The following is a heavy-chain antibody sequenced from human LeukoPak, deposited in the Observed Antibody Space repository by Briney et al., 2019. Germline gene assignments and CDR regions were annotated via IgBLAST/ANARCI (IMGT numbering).Heavy chain of an antibody. CDR1: GFTFSTSW. CDR3: AKEGVAYSSSWGPFDY. J-gene: IGHJ4*02. CDR2: INPDGSST. V-gene: IGHV3-74*01. D-gene: IGHD6-13*01. Sequence: GGSLRLSCAASGFTFSTSWMHWVRQAPGKGLVWVSRINPDGSSTNYADSVKGRFTISRDNAKNTLYLQMNSLRAEDTAVYYCAKEGVAYSSSWGPFDYWGQGTLVTVSS.